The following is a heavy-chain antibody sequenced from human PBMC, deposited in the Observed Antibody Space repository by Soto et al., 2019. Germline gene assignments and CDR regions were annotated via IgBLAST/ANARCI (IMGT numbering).Heavy chain of an antibody. J-gene: IGHJ4*02. D-gene: IGHD6-13*01. CDR3: ARSLSSWYGSYYFDY. CDR1: GGSISSSNW. CDR2: IYHSGST. Sequence: QVQLQESGPGLVKPSGTLSLTCAVSGGSISSSNWWSWVRQPPGKGLGWIGEIYHSGSTNYNPSLKSRVTISVDKSKNQFSLKLSSVTAADTAVYYCARSLSSWYGSYYFDYWGQGTLVTVSS. V-gene: IGHV4-4*02.